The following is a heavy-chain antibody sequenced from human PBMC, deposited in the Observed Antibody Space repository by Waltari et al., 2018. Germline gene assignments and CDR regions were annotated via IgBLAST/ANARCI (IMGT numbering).Heavy chain of an antibody. Sequence: QVQLQESGPGLVKPSQTLSRTCTVTGGSITSGSYYRSWIRQPAGKGLEWIGRLYTSGSTNYSPSLKSRVTISVDTSKNQFSLKLSSVTAADTAVYYCVREGIYSSAKDARFDPWGQGTLVTVSS. J-gene: IGHJ5*02. V-gene: IGHV4-61*02. D-gene: IGHD6-25*01. CDR2: LYTSGST. CDR1: GGSITSGSYY. CDR3: VREGIYSSAKDARFDP.